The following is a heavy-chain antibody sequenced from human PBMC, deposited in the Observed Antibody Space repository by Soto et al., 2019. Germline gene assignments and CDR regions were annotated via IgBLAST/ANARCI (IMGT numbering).Heavy chain of an antibody. CDR2: INPNSGGT. D-gene: IGHD2-21*02. Sequence: ASVKVSCKASGYTFTGYYMHWVRQAPGQGLEWMGWINPNSGGTNYAQKFQGRVTMTRDTSISTAYMELSRLRSDSFSQKPSCGGDCYTLDSWGQGTQVTVSS. J-gene: IGHJ4*02. V-gene: IGHV1-2*02. CDR3: CGGDCYTLDS. CDR1: GYTFTGYY.